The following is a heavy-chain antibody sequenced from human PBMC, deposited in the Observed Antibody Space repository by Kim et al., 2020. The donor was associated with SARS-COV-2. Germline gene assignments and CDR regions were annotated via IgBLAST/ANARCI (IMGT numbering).Heavy chain of an antibody. D-gene: IGHD6-13*01. J-gene: IGHJ5*02. Sequence: KSRVTISVDTSKNQFSLKLSSVTAADTAVYYCARDRGIAAADYPSNWFDPWGQGTLVTVSS. CDR3: ARDRGIAAADYPSNWFDP. V-gene: IGHV4-59*01.